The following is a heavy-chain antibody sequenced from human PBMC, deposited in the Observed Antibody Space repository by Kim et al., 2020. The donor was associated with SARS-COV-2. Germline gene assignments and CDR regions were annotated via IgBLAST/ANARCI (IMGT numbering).Heavy chain of an antibody. CDR3: ARDRGLYYYDSSGYSDY. Sequence: VKGRFTISRDNSKNTLYLQMNSLRAEDTAVYYCARDRGLYYYDSSGYSDYWGQGTLVTVSS. V-gene: IGHV3-30*07. D-gene: IGHD3-22*01. J-gene: IGHJ4*02.